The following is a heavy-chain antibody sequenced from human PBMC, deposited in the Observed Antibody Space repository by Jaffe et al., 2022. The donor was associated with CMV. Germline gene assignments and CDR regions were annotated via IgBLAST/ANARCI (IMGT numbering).Heavy chain of an antibody. D-gene: IGHD3-10*01. CDR3: ARKGMGFGGETYYYYMDV. CDR2: INHSGST. V-gene: IGHV4-34*01. J-gene: IGHJ6*03. Sequence: QVQLQQWGAGLLKPSETLSLTCAVYGGSFSGYYWSWIRQPPGKGLEWIGEINHSGSTNYNPSLKSRVTISVDTSKNQFSLKLSSVTAADTAVYYCARKGMGFGGETYYYYMDVWGKGTTVTVSS. CDR1: GGSFSGYY.